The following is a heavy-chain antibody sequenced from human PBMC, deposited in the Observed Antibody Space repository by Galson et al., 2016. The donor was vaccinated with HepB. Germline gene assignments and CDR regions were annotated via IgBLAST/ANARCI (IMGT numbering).Heavy chain of an antibody. J-gene: IGHJ6*02. CDR3: ARDFGYCSSTSCYKGGLFYYYGMDV. D-gene: IGHD2-2*02. Sequence: SLRLSCAASGFTFSTYNMNWVRQAPGKGLDWVSSISNSNSYIYYTDSVKGRFTISRDNAKNSLYLQMNSLRAEDTAVYYCARDFGYCSSTSCYKGGLFYYYGMDVWGQGTTVTVSS. CDR1: GFTFSTYN. CDR2: ISNSNSYI. V-gene: IGHV3-21*01.